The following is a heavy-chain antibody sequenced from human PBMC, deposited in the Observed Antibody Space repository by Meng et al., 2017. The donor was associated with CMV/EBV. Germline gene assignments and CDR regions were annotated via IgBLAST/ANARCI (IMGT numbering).Heavy chain of an antibody. Sequence: GESLKISCAASGFTFSSYAMHWVRQAPGKGLEYVSAISSNGGSTYYADSVKGRFTISRDNSKNTLYLQMGSLRAEDMAVYYCAREAEAFLNWSYLNYGMDVWGQGTTVTVSS. CDR1: GFTFSSYA. V-gene: IGHV3-64*02. J-gene: IGHJ6*02. CDR3: AREAEAFLNWSYLNYGMDV. D-gene: IGHD1-7*01. CDR2: ISSNGGST.